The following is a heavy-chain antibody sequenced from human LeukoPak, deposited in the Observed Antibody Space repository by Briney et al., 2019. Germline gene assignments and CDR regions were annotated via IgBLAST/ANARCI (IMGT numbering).Heavy chain of an antibody. CDR2: IYSGGST. CDR3: AKDPLWFGESTPNWFDP. V-gene: IGHV3-53*01. D-gene: IGHD3-10*01. Sequence: GGSLRLSCAASGFTFSDYYMSWLRQAPGKGLEWVSVIYSGGSTYYADSVKGRFTISRDNSKNTLYLQMNSLRAEDTAVYYCAKDPLWFGESTPNWFDPWGQGTLVTVSS. CDR1: GFTFSDYY. J-gene: IGHJ5*02.